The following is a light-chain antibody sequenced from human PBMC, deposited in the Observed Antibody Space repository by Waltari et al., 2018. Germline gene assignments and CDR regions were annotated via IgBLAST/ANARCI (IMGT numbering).Light chain of an antibody. Sequence: EIVLTQSPGSLSLSPGERATLSCRASQSVDNTYLAWYQKKPGQAPRLLIFAASSRATGIPDRFIGGGSGTDFTLTISRLEPEDFAVYYCHHYGGSLPNTFGQGTKLEIK. V-gene: IGKV3-20*01. CDR1: QSVDNTY. J-gene: IGKJ2*01. CDR2: AAS. CDR3: HHYGGSLPNT.